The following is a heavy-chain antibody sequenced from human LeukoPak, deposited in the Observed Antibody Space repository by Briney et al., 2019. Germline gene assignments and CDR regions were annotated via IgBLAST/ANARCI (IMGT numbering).Heavy chain of an antibody. J-gene: IGHJ4*02. CDR2: FDHEDGET. CDR1: GHTLSESF. V-gene: IGHV1-24*01. Sequence: ASVKVSCKVSGHTLSESFMYWVRQAPGKGLEWMGGFDHEDGETVYAQRLQGRVTMTEDTSTDTAYMELSSLRSEDTAVYYCATGPWAAAGPLNYWGQGTLVTVSS. CDR3: ATGPWAAAGPLNY. D-gene: IGHD6-13*01.